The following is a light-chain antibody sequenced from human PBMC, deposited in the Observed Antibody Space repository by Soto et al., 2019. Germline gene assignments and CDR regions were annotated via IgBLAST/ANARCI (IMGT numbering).Light chain of an antibody. Sequence: EIVLTQSPATLSLSPGERATLSCRSSQSVSSYLAWYQQKPGQAPRLLIYDASNRAPGIPARFSGSGSGTDFTLTISRLEPEDFAVYYCRQYGRSLGFAFGGGTKVDIK. CDR2: DAS. CDR1: QSVSSY. CDR3: RQYGRSLGFA. J-gene: IGKJ4*01. V-gene: IGKV3-11*01.